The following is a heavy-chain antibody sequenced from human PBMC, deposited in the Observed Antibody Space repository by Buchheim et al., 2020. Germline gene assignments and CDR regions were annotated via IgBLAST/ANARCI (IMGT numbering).Heavy chain of an antibody. V-gene: IGHV1-8*01. J-gene: IGHJ6*02. CDR3: ARRHYYGSGKYGLDV. CDR2: VNPNSANT. Sequence: QVQLVQSGAEVKKPGASVKVSCKASGYTFSSYDIIWVRQATGQGLEWMGWVNPNSANTGYAQNFQGRVTMTRNTSISTADMELSSLRSEDTAVYYCARRHYYGSGKYGLDVWGSGTT. D-gene: IGHD3-10*01. CDR1: GYTFSSYD.